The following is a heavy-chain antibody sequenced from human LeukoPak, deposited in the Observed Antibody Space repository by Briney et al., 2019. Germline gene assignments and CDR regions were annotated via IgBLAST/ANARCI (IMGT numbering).Heavy chain of an antibody. CDR3: ARPMAGSGGYYYYDMDV. CDR1: GYSFTSYW. J-gene: IGHJ6*02. D-gene: IGHD2-8*01. Sequence: SGESLKISCKGSGYSFTSYWISWVRQMPGKGLEWMGSIDPSDSYTNYSPSFQGHVTISADKSISTAYLQWSSLKASDTATYYCARPMAGSGGYYYYDMDVWGQGTTVTVSS. CDR2: IDPSDSYT. V-gene: IGHV5-10-1*01.